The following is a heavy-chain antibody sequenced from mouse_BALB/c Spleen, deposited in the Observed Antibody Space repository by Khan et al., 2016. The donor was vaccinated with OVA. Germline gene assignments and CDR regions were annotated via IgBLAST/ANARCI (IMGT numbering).Heavy chain of an antibody. CDR3: TTSYYDRYYFDY. CDR2: ISGDSSTI. D-gene: IGHD2-4*01. Sequence: EVELVESGGGLVQPGGSRKLSCAASGFTFSSYGMHWVRQAPEKGLEWVAYISGDSSTIYYADTVKGRFTISRDNPKNTLFLQMTSLMSEDTAMYYCTTSYYDRYYFDYWGPGTTLTVSS. V-gene: IGHV5-17*02. J-gene: IGHJ2*01. CDR1: GFTFSSYG.